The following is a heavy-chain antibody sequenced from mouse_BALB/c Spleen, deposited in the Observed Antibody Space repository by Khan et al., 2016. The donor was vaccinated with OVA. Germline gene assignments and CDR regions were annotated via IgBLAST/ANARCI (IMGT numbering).Heavy chain of an antibody. CDR1: GYTFTSYY. Sequence: QVKLQQSGAELVKPGASVKLSCKASGYTFTSYYMYWVKQRPGQGLEWIGEINPSNGGANDNEKVKRKATMTVDKSNSTAYMELSSLTSEDSAVNYCTRGGYGSPFAYWGQGTLVTVSA. CDR3: TRGGYGSPFAY. CDR2: INPSNGGA. J-gene: IGHJ3*01. V-gene: IGHV1S81*02. D-gene: IGHD1-1*01.